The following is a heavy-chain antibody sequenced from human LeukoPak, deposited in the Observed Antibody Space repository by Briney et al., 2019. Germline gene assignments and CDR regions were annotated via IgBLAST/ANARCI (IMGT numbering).Heavy chain of an antibody. Sequence: SETLSLTCTVSGDSITSYYWNWVRQSPAKGLEWIGYIHHTGKNYYNPSLKSRITMSVDTSKSQFFLKLSSVTAADTAVYYCAKWHERLLAFDSWGQGTLVTVSS. CDR1: GDSITSYY. D-gene: IGHD1-1*01. J-gene: IGHJ4*02. V-gene: IGHV4-59*01. CDR2: IHHTGKN. CDR3: AKWHERLLAFDS.